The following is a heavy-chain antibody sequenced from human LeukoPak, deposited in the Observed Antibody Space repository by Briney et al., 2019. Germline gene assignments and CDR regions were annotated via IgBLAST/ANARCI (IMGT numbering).Heavy chain of an antibody. CDR3: ARDRTPYGSGSYYLDY. J-gene: IGHJ4*02. Sequence: PGGSLRLSCAASGFTFSSYGIHWVRQAPGKGLEWVAIIWYDGSNKYYADSVKGRFTISRDNSKNTLYLQMNSLRAGDTAVYYCARDRTPYGSGSYYLDYWGQGTLVTVSS. CDR2: IWYDGSNK. D-gene: IGHD3-10*01. V-gene: IGHV3-30*02. CDR1: GFTFSSYG.